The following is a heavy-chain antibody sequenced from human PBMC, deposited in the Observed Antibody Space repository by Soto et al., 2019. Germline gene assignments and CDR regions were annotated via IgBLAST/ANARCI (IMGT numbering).Heavy chain of an antibody. J-gene: IGHJ5*02. CDR3: ARMYSSGSGWFHP. Sequence: SETLSLTCFVSGYSISAGGYYWSWILHHPGKGLEWIGSFYSSGSIIYNPSLRSRVSISGDTSSNQFSMSLTSVTAADTARYYCARMYSSGSGWFHPWGQGTLVTVSS. V-gene: IGHV4-31*03. CDR2: FYSSGSI. D-gene: IGHD6-19*01. CDR1: GYSISAGGYY.